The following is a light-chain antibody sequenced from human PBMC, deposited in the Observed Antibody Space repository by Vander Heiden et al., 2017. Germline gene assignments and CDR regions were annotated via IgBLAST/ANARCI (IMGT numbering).Light chain of an antibody. J-gene: IGKJ1*01. CDR3: QQRSNWPRT. CDR2: DAS. Sequence: EIVLTQSPATLSLSPGERATLSCRASQNVSSYLAWYQQKPGQGPRLLIYDASNRATGIPARFSGSGSGTDFTLTISSLEPEDFAVYYCQQRSNWPRTFGQGTKVEIK. CDR1: QNVSSY. V-gene: IGKV3-11*01.